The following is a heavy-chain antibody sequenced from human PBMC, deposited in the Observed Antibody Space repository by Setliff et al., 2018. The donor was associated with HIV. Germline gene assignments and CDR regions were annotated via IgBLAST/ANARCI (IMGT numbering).Heavy chain of an antibody. CDR1: GGAFSSYA. J-gene: IGHJ3*01. CDR3: ARDDGGYNYAEAFDV. V-gene: IGHV1-69*05. D-gene: IGHD3-16*01. CDR2: IIPIFGTA. Sequence: SVKVFSKAPGGAFSSYALSWVRQAPGQGLEWMGGIIPIFGTANYAQEFQGRVSLTIDTSTSTAYIELRSLRSVDTAVHYCARDDGGYNYAEAFDVWGQGTMVTVSS.